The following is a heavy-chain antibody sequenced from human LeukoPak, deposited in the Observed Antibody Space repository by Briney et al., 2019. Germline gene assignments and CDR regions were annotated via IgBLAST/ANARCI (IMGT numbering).Heavy chain of an antibody. CDR3: ARGGDYDILTGYSHFDY. V-gene: IGHV3-11*04. J-gene: IGHJ4*02. CDR2: ISGSGSII. CDR1: GFTFSDYY. D-gene: IGHD3-9*01. Sequence: GGSLRLSCAASGFTFSDYYMNWIRQAPGKGLEWVSYISGSGSIIYYADSVRDRFTISRDNAKNSLYLQMNSLRAKDTAVYYCARGGDYDILTGYSHFDYWGQGTLVTVSS.